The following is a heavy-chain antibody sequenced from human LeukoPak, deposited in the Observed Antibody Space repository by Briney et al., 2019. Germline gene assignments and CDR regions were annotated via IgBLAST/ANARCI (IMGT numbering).Heavy chain of an antibody. CDR3: ARSPVLEWLLLDSTDWYFDL. CDR2: IYTSGST. J-gene: IGHJ2*01. Sequence: NTSETLSLTCTVSGGSISSYYWSWIRQPAGKGLEWIGRIYTSGSTNYNPSLKSRVTMSVDTSKNRFSLKLSSVTAADTAVYYCARSPVLEWLLLDSTDWYFDLWGRGTLVTVSS. D-gene: IGHD3-3*01. CDR1: GGSISSYY. V-gene: IGHV4-4*07.